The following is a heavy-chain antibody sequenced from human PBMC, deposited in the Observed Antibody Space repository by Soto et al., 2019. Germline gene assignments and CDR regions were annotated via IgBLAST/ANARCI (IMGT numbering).Heavy chain of an antibody. J-gene: IGHJ2*01. D-gene: IGHD3-22*01. CDR1: GGTFSSDG. CDR3: ARGRDTYYYDSSGYSGWYFDL. CDR2: ITPIFRAT. Sequence: QVQLVQSGAEVKKPGSSVKVSCKASGGTFSSDGISWVRQAPGQGLEWMGGITPIFRATKYAQKFQGRVTITADESTSPAYMELSSLRSEDTAVYYCARGRDTYYYDSSGYSGWYFDLWGRGTLVTVSS. V-gene: IGHV1-69*01.